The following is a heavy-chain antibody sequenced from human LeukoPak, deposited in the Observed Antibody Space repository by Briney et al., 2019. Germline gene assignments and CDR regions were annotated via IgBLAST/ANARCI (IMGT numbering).Heavy chain of an antibody. D-gene: IGHD3-9*01. CDR2: ISSNGGST. Sequence: GGSLRLSCEVSGFTFSSYAMHWVRQAPGKGLEYVSAISSNGGSTYYANSVKGRFTISRDNSKNTLYLQMGSLRAEDMAVYYCARARGLRYFERYYFDYWGQGTLVTVSS. V-gene: IGHV3-64*01. J-gene: IGHJ4*02. CDR3: ARARGLRYFERYYFDY. CDR1: GFTFSSYA.